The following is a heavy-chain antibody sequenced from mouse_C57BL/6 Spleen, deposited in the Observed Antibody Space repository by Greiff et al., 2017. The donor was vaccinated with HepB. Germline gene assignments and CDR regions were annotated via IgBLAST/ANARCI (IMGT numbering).Heavy chain of an antibody. CDR1: GYTFTSYG. J-gene: IGHJ4*01. CDR2: IYPRSGNT. CDR3: ARSESGAYYYAMDY. V-gene: IGHV1-81*01. Sequence: QVQLQQSGAELARPGASVKLSCKASGYTFTSYGISWVKQRTGQGLEWIGEIYPRSGNTYYNEKFKGKATLTADKSSSTAYMELRSLTSEDSAVYFCARSESGAYYYAMDYWGQGTSVTVSS. D-gene: IGHD4-1*01.